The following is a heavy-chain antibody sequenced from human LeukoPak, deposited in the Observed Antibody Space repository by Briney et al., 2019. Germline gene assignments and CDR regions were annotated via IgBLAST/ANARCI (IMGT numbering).Heavy chain of an antibody. V-gene: IGHV3-23*01. D-gene: IGHD6-19*01. CDR1: GFACLSYG. CDR2: ISASVAGT. Sequence: GGSLRRSCAATGFACLSYGMRRVGQAPGKMLELAYAISASVAGTYTAASVTAPSTISRDNSKNTLCLQMNSLRAQDTAVYYCATRVAGIEYSGQGALVTVSS. J-gene: IGHJ4*02. CDR3: ATRVAGIEY.